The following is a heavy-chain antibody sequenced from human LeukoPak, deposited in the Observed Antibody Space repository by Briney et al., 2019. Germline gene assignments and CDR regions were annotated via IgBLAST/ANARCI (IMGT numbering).Heavy chain of an antibody. Sequence: GGSLRLSCAASGFTFSSYSMNWVRQAPGKGLEWVSSIGSSSSYIYYADSVKGRFTISRDNAKNSLYLQMNSLRAEDTAVYYCAGNPGYSSGWYMGPDYWGQGTLVTVSS. CDR2: IGSSSSYI. CDR1: GFTFSSYS. V-gene: IGHV3-21*01. D-gene: IGHD6-19*01. CDR3: AGNPGYSSGWYMGPDY. J-gene: IGHJ4*02.